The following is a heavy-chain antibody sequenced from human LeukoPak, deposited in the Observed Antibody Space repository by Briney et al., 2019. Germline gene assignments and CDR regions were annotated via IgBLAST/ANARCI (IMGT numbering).Heavy chain of an antibody. CDR3: ARDREAVGELDY. Sequence: GRSLRLSCAASGFTFSSYAMHWVRQAPGKGLEWVAVIPYDGSNKYYADSVKGRFTISRDNSKNTLYLQMNSLRAEDTAVYYCARDREAVGELDYWGQGTLVTVSS. CDR2: IPYDGSNK. CDR1: GFTFSSYA. J-gene: IGHJ4*02. D-gene: IGHD6-13*01. V-gene: IGHV3-30-3*01.